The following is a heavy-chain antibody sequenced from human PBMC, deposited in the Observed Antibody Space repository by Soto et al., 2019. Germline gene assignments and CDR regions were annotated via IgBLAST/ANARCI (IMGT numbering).Heavy chain of an antibody. CDR3: ARDYDSSGYPRYYFDY. Sequence: PGGSLRLSCAASGFTFSSYGMHWVRQAPGKGLEWVAVIWYDGSNKYYADSVKGRFTISRDNSKNTLYLQMNSLRAEDTAVYYCARDYDSSGYPRYYFDYWGQGTLVTVS. V-gene: IGHV3-33*01. J-gene: IGHJ4*02. D-gene: IGHD3-22*01. CDR2: IWYDGSNK. CDR1: GFTFSSYG.